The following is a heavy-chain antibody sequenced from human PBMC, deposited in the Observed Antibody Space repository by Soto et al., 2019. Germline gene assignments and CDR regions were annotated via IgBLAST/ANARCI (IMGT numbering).Heavy chain of an antibody. CDR2: ISAYSGDT. CDR1: GYTFLSYG. CDR3: ARGEDYFGY. Sequence: QVQLMQSGSEVKKPGASVKVSCKASGYTFLSYGLTWVRQAPGQGLEWVGRISAYSGDTHYAQKFQGRVTMAADTSTTTAYMELRSLRSDDTAVYFCARGEDYFGYWGQGTQVTVSS. V-gene: IGHV1-18*01. J-gene: IGHJ4*02.